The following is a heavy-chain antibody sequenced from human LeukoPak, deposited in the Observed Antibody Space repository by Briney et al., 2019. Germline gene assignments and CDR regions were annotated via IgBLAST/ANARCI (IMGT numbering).Heavy chain of an antibody. CDR1: GGTFSSYA. CDR2: IIPILGIA. D-gene: IGHD4-17*01. J-gene: IGHJ4*02. V-gene: IGHV1-69*04. CDR3: ASGGKLTVTTGRSLEY. Sequence: ASVKVSCKASGGTFSSYAISWVRQAPGQGLEWMGRIIPILGIANYAQKFQGRVTITADKSTSTAYMELSSLRSEDTAVYYCASGGKLTVTTGRSLEYWGQGTLVTVSS.